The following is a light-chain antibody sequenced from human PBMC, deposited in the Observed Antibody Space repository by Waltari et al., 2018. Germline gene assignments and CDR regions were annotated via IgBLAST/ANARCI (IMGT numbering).Light chain of an antibody. V-gene: IGLV2-11*01. Sequence: QSALTQPRSVSGSPGQSVTISCTGTSSDVGGYNYVSWYQQHPGQPPKLMIYDVSRRASGGPDRFSGSKSGNTAALTISVLQAEDEAEYYCCSYAGSYTLRVVFGGGTKLTVL. CDR2: DVS. CDR1: SSDVGGYNY. J-gene: IGLJ2*01. CDR3: CSYAGSYTLRVV.